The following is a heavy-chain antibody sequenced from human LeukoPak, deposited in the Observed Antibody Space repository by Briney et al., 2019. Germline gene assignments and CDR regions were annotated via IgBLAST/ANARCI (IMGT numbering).Heavy chain of an antibody. CDR3: AKDPPRGRQGYFDY. CDR1: GFTFSSYA. D-gene: IGHD3-10*01. J-gene: IGHJ4*02. V-gene: IGHV3-30*04. CDR2: ISYDGSNK. Sequence: GGSLRLSCAASGFTFSSYAMHWVRQAPGKGLEWVAVISYDGSNKYYADSVKGRFTISRDNSKNTLYPQMNSLRAEDTAVYYCAKDPPRGRQGYFDYWGQGTLVTVSS.